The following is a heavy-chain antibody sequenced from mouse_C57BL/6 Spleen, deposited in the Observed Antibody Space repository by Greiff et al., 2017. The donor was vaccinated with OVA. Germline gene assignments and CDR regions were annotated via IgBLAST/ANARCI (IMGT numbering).Heavy chain of an antibody. CDR2: INPGSGGT. CDR1: GYAFTNYL. D-gene: IGHD1-1*01. CDR3: ARYGRNHRFAY. J-gene: IGHJ3*01. V-gene: IGHV1-54*01. Sequence: QVQLQQSGAELVRPGTSVKVSCKASGYAFTNYLIEWVKQRPGQGLEWIGVINPGSGGTNYNEKFKGKATLTADKSSSTAYMQLSSLTSEDSAVYFCARYGRNHRFAYWGQGTLVTVST.